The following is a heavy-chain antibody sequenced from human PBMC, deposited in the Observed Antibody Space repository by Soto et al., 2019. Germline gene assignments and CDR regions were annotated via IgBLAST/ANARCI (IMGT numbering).Heavy chain of an antibody. J-gene: IGHJ6*03. CDR3: ASCDRCSITGTFRKYYYYMDV. CDR2: IYYSGGT. D-gene: IGHD1-20*01. CDR1: GGSISSGGYY. Sequence: PSETLSLTCTVSGGSISSGGYYWSWIRQHPGKGLEWIGYIYYSGGTYYNPSLKSRVTISVDTSKNQFSLKLSSVTAADTAVYYCASCDRCSITGTFRKYYYYMDVWGKGTTVTVSS. V-gene: IGHV4-31*03.